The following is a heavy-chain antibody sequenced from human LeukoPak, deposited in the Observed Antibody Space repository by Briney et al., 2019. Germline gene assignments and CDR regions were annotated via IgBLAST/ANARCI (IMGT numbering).Heavy chain of an antibody. CDR3: ARDYRRGKLPHGPDY. J-gene: IGHJ4*02. Sequence: GGSLRLSCAASGFSFSSYGMHWVRQAPGKGLEWVAAIWYDGSNGYYADSVKGRFTISRDNSKNTLYLQMNSLRAEDTAVYYCARDYRRGKLPHGPDYWGQGTLVTVSS. CDR1: GFSFSSYG. CDR2: IWYDGSNG. D-gene: IGHD1-7*01. V-gene: IGHV3-33*01.